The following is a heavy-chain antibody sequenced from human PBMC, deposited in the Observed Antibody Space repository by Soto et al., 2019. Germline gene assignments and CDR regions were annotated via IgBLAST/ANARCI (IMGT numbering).Heavy chain of an antibody. D-gene: IGHD6-6*01. Sequence: VPSVKVACKASGYTLSNYAMPRVRQAPGQRLEWMGWINAGYGDTKSRQKFWGRVTITRDTSASTAYMELSSLRSEETAVYYCARERTYSSSYWYDPWGQRTVVSVS. CDR1: GYTLSNYA. CDR2: INAGYGDT. CDR3: ARERTYSSSYWYDP. J-gene: IGHJ5*02. V-gene: IGHV1-3*01.